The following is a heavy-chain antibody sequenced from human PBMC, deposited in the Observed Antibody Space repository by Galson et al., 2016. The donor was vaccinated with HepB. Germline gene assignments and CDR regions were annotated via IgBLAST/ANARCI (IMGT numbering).Heavy chain of an antibody. D-gene: IGHD3-10*01. CDR3: ASSGSRHSPPPM. J-gene: IGHJ3*01. CDR2: IYYSGST. CDR1: GASMNYYY. V-gene: IGHV4-59*13. Sequence: SETLSLTCSVSGASMNYYYWSWIRQPPGKGLEWIGHIYYSGSTHYNPSPKSRVTMSIDTSKNHFSLNLGSVTASETAVHYCASSGSRHSPPPMWGPGTMVTVSS.